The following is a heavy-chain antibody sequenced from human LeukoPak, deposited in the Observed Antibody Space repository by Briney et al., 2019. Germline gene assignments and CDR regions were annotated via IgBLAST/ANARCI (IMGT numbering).Heavy chain of an antibody. CDR2: ISGSGGST. J-gene: IGHJ4*02. CDR3: AKDLERYCSSTSCPIFDY. D-gene: IGHD2-2*01. V-gene: IGHV3-23*01. CDR1: GFTFSSYA. Sequence: PGGSLRLSCAASGFTFSSYAMSWVRQAPGKGLELVSAISGSGGSTYYAESVKGRFTISRDNSKNTLYLQMNSLRAEDTAVYYCAKDLERYCSSTSCPIFDYWGQGTLVTVSS.